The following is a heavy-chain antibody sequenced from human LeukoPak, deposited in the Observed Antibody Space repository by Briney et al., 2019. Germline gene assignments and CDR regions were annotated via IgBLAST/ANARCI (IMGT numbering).Heavy chain of an antibody. CDR3: ATNSGSYHIDC. V-gene: IGHV3-21*01. J-gene: IGHJ4*02. D-gene: IGHD1-26*01. Sequence: GGSLRLSCAASGFTFSSHSMNWVRQAPGKGLEWVSSISSSSSYIYYADSVKGRFTTSRDNAKNSLYLQMNSLRAEDTAVYYCATNSGSYHIDCWGQGTLVTVSS. CDR2: ISSSSSYI. CDR1: GFTFSSHS.